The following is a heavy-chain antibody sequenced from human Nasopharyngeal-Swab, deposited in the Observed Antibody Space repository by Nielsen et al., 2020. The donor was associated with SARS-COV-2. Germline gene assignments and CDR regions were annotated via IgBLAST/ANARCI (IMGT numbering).Heavy chain of an antibody. V-gene: IGHV6-1*01. CDR1: DDSVSSNNAA. Sequence: SETLSLNCAFADDSVSSNNAAWNWIRQSPSRGLEWQGRTYYSSKWYKEYAASVKSRVTIHPDTSKNQISLQVNSMTAEDTAVYYCARRQMGAHAFDIWGQGTMVTVSS. J-gene: IGHJ3*02. D-gene: IGHD3-16*01. CDR3: ARRQMGAHAFDI. CDR2: TYYSSKWYK.